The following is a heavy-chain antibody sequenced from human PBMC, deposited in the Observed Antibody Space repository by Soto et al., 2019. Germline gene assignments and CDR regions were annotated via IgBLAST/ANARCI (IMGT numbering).Heavy chain of an antibody. CDR1: GFTFSSYG. D-gene: IGHD3-10*01. CDR3: AKDEAYRAGSRWFGELLLGGMDV. J-gene: IGHJ6*02. V-gene: IGHV3-30*18. CDR2: ISYDGSNK. Sequence: GGSLRLSCAASGFTFSSYGMHWVRQAPGKGLEWVAVISYDGSNKYYADSVKGRFTISRDNSKNTVYLQMNSLRAEDTAVYYCAKDEAYRAGSRWFGELLLGGMDVWGQGTTVTVSS.